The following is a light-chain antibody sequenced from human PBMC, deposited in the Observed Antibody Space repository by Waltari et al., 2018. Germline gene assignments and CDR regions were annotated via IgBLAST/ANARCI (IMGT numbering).Light chain of an antibody. CDR3: QQYNSYWGT. Sequence: DIQMTQSPSTLSASVEDRVTITCRASQSISSWLAWYQQKPGKAPKLLIYKASSLESGVPSRFSCSGSETEFTLTISSLQPDDFATYYCQQYNSYWGTFGPGTKVDIK. CDR2: KAS. CDR1: QSISSW. V-gene: IGKV1-5*03. J-gene: IGKJ3*01.